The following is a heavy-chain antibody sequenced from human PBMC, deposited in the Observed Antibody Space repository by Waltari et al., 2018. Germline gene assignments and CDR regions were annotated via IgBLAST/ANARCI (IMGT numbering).Heavy chain of an antibody. CDR3: ARRNGCDY. J-gene: IGHJ4*02. V-gene: IGHV3-7*01. D-gene: IGHD6-19*01. CDR2: IKQDGSEK. Sequence: EVQLVESGGGLVQPGGSLRLSCAASGFTFSDNWMPWVRQAPGKGLEWVANIKQDGSEKYYVDSVKGRFTISRDNAKNSLYLQMNSLRAEDSAVYYCARRNGCDYWGQGTLVTVSS. CDR1: GFTFSDNW.